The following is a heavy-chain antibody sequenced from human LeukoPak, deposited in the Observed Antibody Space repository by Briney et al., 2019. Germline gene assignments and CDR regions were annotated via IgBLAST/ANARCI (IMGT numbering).Heavy chain of an antibody. CDR1: GGTFSSYA. D-gene: IGHD3-3*01. CDR2: IIPIFGTA. J-gene: IGHJ5*02. CDR3: ARELSRAYYDFWSGPDNNWFDP. V-gene: IGHV1-69*01. Sequence: GSSVKVSCKASGGTFSSYAISWVRQAPGQGLEWMGGIIPIFGTANYAQKFQGRVTITADESTGTAYMELSSLRSEDTAVYYCARELSRAYYDFWSGPDNNWFDPWGQGTLVTVSS.